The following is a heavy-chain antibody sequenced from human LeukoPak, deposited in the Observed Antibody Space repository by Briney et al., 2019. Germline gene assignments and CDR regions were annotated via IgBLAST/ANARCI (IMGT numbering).Heavy chain of an antibody. J-gene: IGHJ3*02. CDR1: GGSISSYY. V-gene: IGHV4-4*07. CDR3: PGSPPTYGDYAFDI. D-gene: IGHD4-17*01. Sequence: PSETLSLTCTVSGGSISSYYWSWIRQPAGKGLEWIGRIYTSGSTNYNPSLKSRVTMSVDTSKNQFSLKLSSVTAADTAVYYCPGSPPTYGDYAFDIWGQGTMVTVSS. CDR2: IYTSGST.